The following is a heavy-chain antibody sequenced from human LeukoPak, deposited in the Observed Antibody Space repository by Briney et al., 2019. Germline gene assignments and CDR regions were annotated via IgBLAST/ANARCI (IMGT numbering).Heavy chain of an antibody. CDR1: GFTFSDHW. V-gene: IGHV3-7*01. J-gene: IGHJ6*02. D-gene: IGHD1-26*01. CDR2: IKQDGGEK. Sequence: GGSLRLSCAASGFTFSDHWMSWVRQAPGKGLEWVASIKQDGGEKYYVDSVKGRFTISRDSAKDSVYLQMNSLRAEDTAVYYCARTLRPGSYYGYYYGMDVWGQGTTVTVSS. CDR3: ARTLRPGSYYGYYYGMDV.